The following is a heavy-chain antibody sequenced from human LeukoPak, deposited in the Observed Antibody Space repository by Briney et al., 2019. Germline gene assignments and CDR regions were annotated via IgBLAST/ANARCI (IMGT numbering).Heavy chain of an antibody. D-gene: IGHD3-3*01. CDR3: ARECIRTARITIFGVVGY. J-gene: IGHJ4*02. V-gene: IGHV1-2*02. Sequence: GASVTVSCKASGYTFTGYYMHWVRQAPGQGLEWMGWINPNSGGKNYAQKFQGRVPMTRDTSISKAYMELSRLRSDDTAVYYCARECIRTARITIFGVVGYWGQGTLVTVSS. CDR2: INPNSGGK. CDR1: GYTFTGYY.